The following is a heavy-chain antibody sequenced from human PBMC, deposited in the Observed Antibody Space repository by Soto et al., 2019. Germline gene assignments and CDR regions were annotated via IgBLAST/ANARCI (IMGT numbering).Heavy chain of an antibody. V-gene: IGHV3-23*01. CDR3: AKERSSGWSFDY. J-gene: IGHJ4*02. CDR2: ISGSGDST. CDR1: GFTFSTSA. Sequence: GGSLRLSCAASGFTFSTSAMNWVRKAPGKGLEWVSGISGSGDSTYYADSVKGRFTVSRDNSKNTLYLQMNSLRAEDTAVFYCAKERSSGWSFDYWGQGTLVTVSS. D-gene: IGHD6-19*01.